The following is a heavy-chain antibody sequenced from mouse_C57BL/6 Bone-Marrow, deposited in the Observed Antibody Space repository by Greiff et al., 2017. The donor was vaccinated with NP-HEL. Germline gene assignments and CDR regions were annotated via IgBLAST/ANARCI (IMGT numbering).Heavy chain of an antibody. J-gene: IGHJ3*01. CDR1: GFTFTDYY. CDR2: IRNKANGYTT. CDR3: ARDGDPGTWFAY. V-gene: IGHV7-3*01. Sequence: EVNVVESGGGLVQPGGSLSLSCAASGFTFTDYYMSWVRQPPGKALEWLGFIRNKANGYTTEYSASVKGRFTISRDNSQSILYLQMNALRAEDSATYYCARDGDPGTWFAYWGQGTLVTVSA.